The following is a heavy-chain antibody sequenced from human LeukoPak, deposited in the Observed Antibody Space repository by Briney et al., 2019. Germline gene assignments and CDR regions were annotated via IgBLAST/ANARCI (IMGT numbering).Heavy chain of an antibody. CDR3: ATIWGASGGYSYYRDV. D-gene: IGHD2-21*02. V-gene: IGHV7-4-1*02. CDR2: INTNTGNP. CDR1: GYTFTSYA. J-gene: IGHJ6*03. Sequence: GASVKVSCKASGYTFTSYAMNWVRQAPGQGLEWMGWINTNTGNPTYAQGFTGRFVFSLDTSVSTAYLQISSLKAEDTAAYYCATIWGASGGYSYYRDVWAKGPRSPSP.